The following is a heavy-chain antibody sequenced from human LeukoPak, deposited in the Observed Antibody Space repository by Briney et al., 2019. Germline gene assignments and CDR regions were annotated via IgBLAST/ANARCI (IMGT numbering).Heavy chain of an antibody. Sequence: ASVKVSCKASGYTFTSYYMHWVRQAPGQGLEWMGWINPNSGGTNYAQKFQGRVTMTRDTSISTAYMELSRLRSDDTAVYYCAPSNSGWYFGFDYWGQGTLVTVSS. J-gene: IGHJ4*02. D-gene: IGHD6-19*01. CDR3: APSNSGWYFGFDY. CDR1: GYTFTSYY. V-gene: IGHV1-2*02. CDR2: INPNSGGT.